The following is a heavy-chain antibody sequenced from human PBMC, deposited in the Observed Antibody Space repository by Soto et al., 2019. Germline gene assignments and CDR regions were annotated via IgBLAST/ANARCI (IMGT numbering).Heavy chain of an antibody. CDR2: ITAGGHDT. CDR3: ARSAGSCSSTSCYPHLFDP. V-gene: IGHV3-23*01. CDR1: GFTFGSYA. D-gene: IGHD2-2*01. Sequence: VQVLQSGGGLVQPGESLRLTCEASGFTFGSYAMSWVRQAPGKGLEWVSVITAGGHDTYYVDSVKGRFTVSRDNSRNMVYSRTNSLRAEDTAVYYCARSAGSCSSTSCYPHLFDPWGRGALVTVSS. J-gene: IGHJ5*02.